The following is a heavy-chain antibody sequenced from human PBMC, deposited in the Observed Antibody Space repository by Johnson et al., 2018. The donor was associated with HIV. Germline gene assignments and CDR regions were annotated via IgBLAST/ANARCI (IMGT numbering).Heavy chain of an antibody. CDR2: ISGSGDST. V-gene: IGHV3-11*04. CDR3: ARDKGNYDILTGYYNVGAFDI. CDR1: GFTFSDYY. J-gene: IGHJ3*02. Sequence: QVQLVESGGGLVKPGGSLRLSCSASGFTFSDYYMSWIRQAPGKGLEWVSVISGSGDSTYYADSVKGRFTISRDNSKNTLYLQMNSLRAEDTAVYYCARDKGNYDILTGYYNVGAFDIWGQGTMVIVSS. D-gene: IGHD3-9*01.